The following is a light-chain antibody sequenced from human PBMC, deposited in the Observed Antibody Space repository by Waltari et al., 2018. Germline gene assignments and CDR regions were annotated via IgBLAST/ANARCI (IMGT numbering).Light chain of an antibody. CDR1: QSVSSN. CDR2: GAS. Sequence: EIVMTQSPATLSVSPGERATLSCRASQSVSSNLAWYQQKPGQAPRLLIYGASTRASGISARFSGSGSGTEFTLTISSLQSEDFAVYHCHQYGSSPHTFGGGTKVEIE. J-gene: IGKJ4*01. V-gene: IGKV3-15*01. CDR3: HQYGSSPHT.